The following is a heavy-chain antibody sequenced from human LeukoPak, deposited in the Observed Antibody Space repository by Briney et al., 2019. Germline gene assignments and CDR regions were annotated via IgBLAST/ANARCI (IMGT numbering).Heavy chain of an antibody. Sequence: GGSLRLSCAASGFTFSSYWMHWVRQVPGKGLVWVSRITSEGSSTSYADSVKGRFTISRDNSKNTLYLQMNSLRAEDTAVYYCAKDLYGDYLHDYWGQGTLVTVSS. V-gene: IGHV3-74*01. CDR2: ITSEGSST. CDR1: GFTFSSYW. D-gene: IGHD4-17*01. CDR3: AKDLYGDYLHDY. J-gene: IGHJ4*02.